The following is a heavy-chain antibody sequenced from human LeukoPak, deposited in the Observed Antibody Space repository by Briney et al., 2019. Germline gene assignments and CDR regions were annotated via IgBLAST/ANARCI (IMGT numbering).Heavy chain of an antibody. Sequence: PGGSLRLSCAASGFTFSDYYMSWIRQAPGKGLEWVSYISSSGSTIYYADSVKGRFTISRDNAKNSLYLQMNSLRAEDTAVYYCARAARPLTMIRGVSEGNWFDPWGQGTLVTVSS. CDR3: ARAARPLTMIRGVSEGNWFDP. CDR2: ISSSGSTI. J-gene: IGHJ5*02. V-gene: IGHV3-11*04. CDR1: GFTFSDYY. D-gene: IGHD3-10*01.